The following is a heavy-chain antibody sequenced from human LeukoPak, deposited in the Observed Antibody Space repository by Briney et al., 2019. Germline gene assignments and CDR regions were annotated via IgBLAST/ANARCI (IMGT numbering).Heavy chain of an antibody. V-gene: IGHV4-38-2*02. Sequence: SETLSLTCTVSGYSISSGYYWGWIRQPPGKGLEWIGSIYHSGSTYYNPSLKSRVTISVDTSKNQFSLKLSSVTAADTAVYYCARALSGYGIEFDYWGQGTLVTVSS. J-gene: IGHJ4*02. CDR1: GYSISSGYY. D-gene: IGHD5-12*01. CDR2: IYHSGST. CDR3: ARALSGYGIEFDY.